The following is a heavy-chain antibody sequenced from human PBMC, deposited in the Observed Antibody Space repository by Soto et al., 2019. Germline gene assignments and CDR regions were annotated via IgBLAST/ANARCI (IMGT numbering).Heavy chain of an antibody. J-gene: IGHJ4*02. CDR1: GFTFSSYG. V-gene: IGHV3-30*18. CDR3: AKGVQLWLWGSFDY. D-gene: IGHD5-18*01. Sequence: QVQLVESGGGVVQPGRSLRLSCAASGFTFSSYGMHWVRQAPGKGLEWVAVISYDGSNKYYADSVKGRFTISRDNSKNTLYLQMNSLRAEDTAVYYCAKGVQLWLWGSFDYWGQGTLVTVSS. CDR2: ISYDGSNK.